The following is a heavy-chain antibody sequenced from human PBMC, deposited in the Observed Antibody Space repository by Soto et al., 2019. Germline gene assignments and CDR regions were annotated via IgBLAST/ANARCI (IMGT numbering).Heavy chain of an antibody. CDR1: GGSISSYY. D-gene: IGHD6-13*01. CDR2: IYYSGST. V-gene: IGHV4-59*01. J-gene: IGHJ5*02. Sequence: SETLSLTCTVSGGSISSYYWSWIRQPPGKGLEWIGYIYYSGSTNYNPSLKSRVTISVDTSKNQFSLKLSSVTAADTAVYYCARDLAAAGRGLDPWGQGTLVTVSS. CDR3: ARDLAAAGRGLDP.